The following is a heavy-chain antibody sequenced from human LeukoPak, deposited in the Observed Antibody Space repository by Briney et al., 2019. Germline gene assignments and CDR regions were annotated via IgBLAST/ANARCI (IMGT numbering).Heavy chain of an antibody. CDR1: GYSFTTYW. D-gene: IGHD5-18*01. J-gene: IGHJ4*02. CDR2: IDPSDSYT. CDR3: VRHQGGYSFGSD. Sequence: GESLQISCKGSGYSFTTYWISWVRQMPGKGRECMGRIDPSDSYTNYSPSFQGHVTISADKSISTAYLQWSSLKASDTAMYYCVRHQGGYSFGSDWGQGTLVTVSS. V-gene: IGHV5-10-1*01.